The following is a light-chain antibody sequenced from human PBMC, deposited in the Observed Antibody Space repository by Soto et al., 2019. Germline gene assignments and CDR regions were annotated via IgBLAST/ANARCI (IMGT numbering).Light chain of an antibody. CDR1: SSDVGGYKY. CDR3: TSYTSNNTLNLL. CDR2: EVS. Sequence: QSVLPQPDAVSGSPGQSLTISSTGPSSDVGGYKYVSWCQQHPGKAPKLMIYEVSYRPSGVSNRFSGSKSGNTAALTISGLQAEDEADYFCTSYTSNNTLNLLFGEGTKVTVL. V-gene: IGLV2-14*01. J-gene: IGLJ2*01.